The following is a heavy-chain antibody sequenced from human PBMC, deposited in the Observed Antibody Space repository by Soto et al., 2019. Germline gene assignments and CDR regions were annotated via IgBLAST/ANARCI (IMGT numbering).Heavy chain of an antibody. J-gene: IGHJ4*02. CDR1: GGSVNSYY. V-gene: IGHV4-59*02. CDR3: ARVFPSYCGGDCSYFDS. Sequence: PSETLSLTCTVSGGSVNSYYWSWIRQPPGKGLEWIGYIFYSGSTKSNPSLKSPVTMSVDMSKNQFSLRLTSVTAADTAVYYCARVFPSYCGGDCSYFDSWGQGTLVTVSS. D-gene: IGHD2-21*02. CDR2: IFYSGST.